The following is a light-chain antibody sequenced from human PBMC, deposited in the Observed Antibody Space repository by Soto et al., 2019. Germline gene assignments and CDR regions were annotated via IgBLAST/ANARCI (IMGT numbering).Light chain of an antibody. V-gene: IGKV1-5*01. CDR1: QSISNW. J-gene: IGKJ2*01. CDR2: DAS. CDR3: QEYSSYSL. Sequence: DIQMTQSPSTLSASVGDRVTITCRASQSISNWLAWYQQKPGKAPKLLIYDASSLESGVPSRFSGGGSGTEFTLTISSLQPDDFATYYCQEYSSYSLFGQGTKVDIK.